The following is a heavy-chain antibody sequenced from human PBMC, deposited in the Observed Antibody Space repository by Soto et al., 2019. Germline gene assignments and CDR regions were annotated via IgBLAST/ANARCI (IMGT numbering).Heavy chain of an antibody. V-gene: IGHV1-69*01. D-gene: IGHD3-22*01. CDR1: GCTFNSYD. J-gene: IGHJ5*02. CDR2: IIPMVETP. Sequence: QVQLVQSGAEVKKPGSSMKVSCKASGCTFNSYDINWVRQAPGQGREWMGGIIPMVETPKYAQKFQGRVTITADESTNTVYMELSSLRSEDTAMYYCSRLSRPNYYDTSGFFKDNWFDPWGQGTLVTVSS. CDR3: SRLSRPNYYDTSGFFKDNWFDP.